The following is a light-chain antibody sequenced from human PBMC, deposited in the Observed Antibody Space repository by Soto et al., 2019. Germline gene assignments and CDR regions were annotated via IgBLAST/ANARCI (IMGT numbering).Light chain of an antibody. CDR1: QSVTSPY. Sequence: EIVLTQSPATLSLSPGESATLSCGASQSVTSPYFAWYQQKPGLAPRLLIYDVSSRATGIPDRFSGSGSGTDFTLTISKLGPEVFVVYFCLQYSSSLITFGQRTRLEIK. CDR3: LQYSSSLIT. J-gene: IGKJ5*01. V-gene: IGKV3D-20*01. CDR2: DVS.